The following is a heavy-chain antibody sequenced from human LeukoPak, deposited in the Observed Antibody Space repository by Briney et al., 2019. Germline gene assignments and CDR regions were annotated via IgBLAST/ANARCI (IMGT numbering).Heavy chain of an antibody. Sequence: ASVKVSCKASGYTFTGYYMHWVRQAPGQGLEWMGWTNPNRGGTNYAQKFQGRVTMTRDTSISTAYMELSRLRSDDTAVYYCARLKRLSAKYGHFDYWGQGTLVTVSS. CDR2: TNPNRGGT. CDR1: GYTFTGYY. D-gene: IGHD6-25*01. CDR3: ARLKRLSAKYGHFDY. V-gene: IGHV1-2*02. J-gene: IGHJ4*02.